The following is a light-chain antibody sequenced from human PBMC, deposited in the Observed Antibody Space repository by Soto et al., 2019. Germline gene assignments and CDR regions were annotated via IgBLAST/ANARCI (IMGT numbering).Light chain of an antibody. CDR1: QSISSW. V-gene: IGKV1-5*03. Sequence: DIQMTQSPSTLSASVGDRVTITCRASQSISSWLAWYQQKPGKAPKLLIYKASSLESGVPSRFSGSGSGTEFTLTITSLQPDDFATSYCQQYNSYSYTFGQGTKVDI. CDR3: QQYNSYSYT. J-gene: IGKJ2*01. CDR2: KAS.